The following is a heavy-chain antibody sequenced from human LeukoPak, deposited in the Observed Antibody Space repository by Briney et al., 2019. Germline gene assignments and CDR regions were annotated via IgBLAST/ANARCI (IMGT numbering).Heavy chain of an antibody. J-gene: IGHJ6*02. V-gene: IGHV3-64*04. CDR1: GFTFSSYA. Sequence: GGSLRLSCSASGFTFSSYAMHWVRQAPGKGLEYVSAISSNGGSTYYADSVKGRFTISRDNAKNSLYLQMNSLRAEDTAVYYCARDPGFGSGYYYYYYGMDVWGQGTTVTVSS. CDR2: ISSNGGST. D-gene: IGHD3-22*01. CDR3: ARDPGFGSGYYYYYYGMDV.